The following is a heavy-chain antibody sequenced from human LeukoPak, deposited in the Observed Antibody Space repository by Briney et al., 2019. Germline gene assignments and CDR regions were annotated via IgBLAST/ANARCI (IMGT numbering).Heavy chain of an antibody. V-gene: IGHV4-38-2*02. D-gene: IGHD2-15*01. CDR2: IYHSGST. CDR1: GYSISSGYY. Sequence: SETLSLTCTVSGYSISSGYYWGWIRQPPGKGLEWIGSIYHSGSTYYNPSLKSRVTISVDTSKNQFSLKLSSVTAADTAVYYCARVNRINWFDPWGQGTLVTVSS. CDR3: ARVNRINWFDP. J-gene: IGHJ5*02.